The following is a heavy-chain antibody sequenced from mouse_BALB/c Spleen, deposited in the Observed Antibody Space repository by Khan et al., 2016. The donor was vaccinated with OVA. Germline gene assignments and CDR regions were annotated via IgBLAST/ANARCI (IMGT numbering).Heavy chain of an antibody. V-gene: IGHV2-3*01. CDR2: IWGDGST. D-gene: IGHD2-2*01. Sequence: QVQLKESGPGLVAPSQSLSITCTVSGLSLTNYGISWIRQPPGKGLEWLGVIWGDGSTNYNSALIYRLSINKDNSKSQDFLKLNSLQTDDTATYYCASIYYGYDWFTYWGQGTLVTVSA. J-gene: IGHJ3*01. CDR1: GLSLTNYG. CDR3: ASIYYGYDWFTY.